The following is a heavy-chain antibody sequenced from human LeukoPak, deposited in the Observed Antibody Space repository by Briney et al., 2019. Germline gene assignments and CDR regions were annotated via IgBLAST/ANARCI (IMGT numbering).Heavy chain of an antibody. CDR1: GGSISSYY. CDR2: IYYSGST. D-gene: IGHD2-2*01. J-gene: IGHJ6*02. CDR3: ARSYCSSTSCYSYYYYYGMDV. Sequence: SETLSLTCTVSGGSISSYYWSWIRQPSGKGLEWIGYIYYSGSTNYNPSLKSRVTISVDTSKNQFSLKLSSVTAADTAVYYCARSYCSSTSCYSYYYYYGMDVWGQGTTVTVSS. V-gene: IGHV4-59*01.